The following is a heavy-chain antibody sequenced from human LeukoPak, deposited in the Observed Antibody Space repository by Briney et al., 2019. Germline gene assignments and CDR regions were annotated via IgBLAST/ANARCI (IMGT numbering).Heavy chain of an antibody. V-gene: IGHV3-30*02. CDR2: LRYDGNNK. CDR3: AKDEAAVAGTFDY. J-gene: IGHJ4*02. CDR1: GFTFSSYE. D-gene: IGHD6-19*01. Sequence: PGGSLRLSRAASGFTFSSYEMNWVRQAPGKGLEWVAFLRYDGNNKYYADSVKGRFTISRDSSKNTVYLQMNSLRAEDTALYYCAKDEAAVAGTFDYWGQGTLVIVSS.